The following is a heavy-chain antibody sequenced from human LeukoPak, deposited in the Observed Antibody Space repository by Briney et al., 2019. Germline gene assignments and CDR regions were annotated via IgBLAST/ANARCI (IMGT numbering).Heavy chain of an antibody. CDR3: ARDGTTFGAFDI. V-gene: IGHV4-61*09. Sequence: PSETLSLTCTVSGGSISSGSYYWSWIRQPAGTGLEWIGHIYTSGSTNYNPSLKSRVTISVDTSMNQFSLKLSSVTAADTAVYYCARDGTTFGAFDIWGQGTMVTDSS. D-gene: IGHD1-1*01. J-gene: IGHJ3*02. CDR1: GGSISSGSYY. CDR2: IYTSGST.